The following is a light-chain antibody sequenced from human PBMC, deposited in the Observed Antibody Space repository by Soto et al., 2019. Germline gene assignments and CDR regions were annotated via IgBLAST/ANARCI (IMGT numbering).Light chain of an antibody. CDR3: QSYDSILSGHV. CDR1: NSNIGAGYD. J-gene: IGLJ1*01. Sequence: QSVLTQPPSVSGAPGLRVTISCTGSNSNIGAGYDVHWYQQLPGTAPKLLIYNTIKRPSGVPDRFSGSKSGTSASLAITGLQAEDEADYYCQSYDSILSGHVFGPGTKLTVL. V-gene: IGLV1-40*01. CDR2: NTI.